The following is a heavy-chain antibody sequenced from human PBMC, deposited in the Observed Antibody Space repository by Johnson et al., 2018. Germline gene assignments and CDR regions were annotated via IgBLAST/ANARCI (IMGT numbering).Heavy chain of an antibody. D-gene: IGHD3-3*01. CDR2: ISPIFDTA. CDR1: GGTFSSYA. CDR3: ARDRRGGSGYPNYYYYGMDV. Sequence: QVQLVQSGAEVKKPGSSVKVSCTASGGTFSSYAISWVRQAAGQGLEWMGGISPIFDTATYAQTFPASATFTADESTSAAHTALSRLRTEDTAVYYCARDRRGGSGYPNYYYYGMDVWGQGTTVTVAS. J-gene: IGHJ6*01. V-gene: IGHV1-69*12.